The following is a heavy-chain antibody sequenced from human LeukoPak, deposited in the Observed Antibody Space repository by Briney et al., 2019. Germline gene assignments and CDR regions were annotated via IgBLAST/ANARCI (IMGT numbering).Heavy chain of an antibody. CDR1: ASTFTSFY. V-gene: IGHV1-2*07. CDR2: TNANSGGR. CDR3: ARFSSSDLSFDS. Sequence: GASVTVSVSTSASTFTSFYMDWERQAPGPGLGWMGGTNANSGGRNYAHKFHGRVTITRATDISTAYVEVSRLRADDTAVCYCARFSSSDLSFDSWGQGTLVTVSS. J-gene: IGHJ4*02. D-gene: IGHD6-19*01.